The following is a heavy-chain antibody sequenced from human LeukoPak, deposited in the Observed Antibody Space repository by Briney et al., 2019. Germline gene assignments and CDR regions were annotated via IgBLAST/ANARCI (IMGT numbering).Heavy chain of an antibody. J-gene: IGHJ3*02. CDR2: IRFDGNNK. CDR1: GFTFSTYG. Sequence: GGSLRLSCAASGFTFSTYGMHWVRQAPGKGLEWVAFIRFDGNNKYDAESVKGRFIISRDNSKNTLYLEMSSLRVEDTAVYYCAREGDYVGAFDIWGQGTMVTVSS. CDR3: AREGDYVGAFDI. D-gene: IGHD4-17*01. V-gene: IGHV3-30*02.